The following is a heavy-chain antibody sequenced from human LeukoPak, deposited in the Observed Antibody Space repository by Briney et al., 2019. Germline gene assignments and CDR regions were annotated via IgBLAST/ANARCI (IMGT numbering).Heavy chain of an antibody. J-gene: IGHJ4*02. CDR3: AKGHYVIDY. Sequence: GGSLRLSCAASGFTFSNYGMSWVRQAPGKGLEWVSTVSGSGLRTYYADSVKGRFTISRDNSKNTVYLQMNSLRAEDTAVYYCAKGHYVIDYWGQGTLVTVSS. D-gene: IGHD3-10*02. CDR1: GFTFSNYG. V-gene: IGHV3-23*01. CDR2: VSGSGLRT.